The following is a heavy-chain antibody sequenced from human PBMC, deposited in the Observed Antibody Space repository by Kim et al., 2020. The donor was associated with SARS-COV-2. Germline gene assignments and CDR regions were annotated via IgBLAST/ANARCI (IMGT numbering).Heavy chain of an antibody. CDR1: GGSISSSSYY. J-gene: IGHJ4*02. CDR3: ARGGIGGSYSSSFYYFDY. V-gene: IGHV4-39*01. CDR2: IYYSGST. Sequence: SETLSLTCTVSGGSISSSSYYWGWIRQPPGKGLEWIGSIYYSGSTYYNPSLKSRVTISVDTSKNQFSLKLSSVTAADTAVYYCARGGIGGSYSSSFYYFDYWGQGTLVTVSS. D-gene: IGHD6-13*01.